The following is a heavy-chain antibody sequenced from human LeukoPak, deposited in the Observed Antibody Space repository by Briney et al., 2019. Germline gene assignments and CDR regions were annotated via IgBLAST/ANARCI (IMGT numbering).Heavy chain of an antibody. CDR3: VRVIKYCSSTSCYAGWDYYYGMDV. V-gene: IGHV3-64D*09. J-gene: IGHJ6*02. CDR1: GFTFSSYA. D-gene: IGHD2-2*01. Sequence: QPGGSLRLSCAASGFTFSSYAMHWVRQAPGKGLEYVSAISSNGGSTYYADSVKGRFTISRDNSKNTLYLQMSSLRAEDTAVYYCVRVIKYCSSTSCYAGWDYYYGMDVWGQGTTVTVSS. CDR2: ISSNGGST.